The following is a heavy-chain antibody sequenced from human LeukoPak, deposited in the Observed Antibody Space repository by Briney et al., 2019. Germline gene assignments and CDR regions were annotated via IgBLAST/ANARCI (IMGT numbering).Heavy chain of an antibody. V-gene: IGHV1-2*04. D-gene: IGHD3-10*01. CDR1: GYTFTGYY. Sequence: GASVKVSCKASGYTFTGYYMHWVRQAPGQGLEWMGWINPNSGGTNYAQKFQGWVTMTRDTSISTAYMELSRLRSDDTAVYYCARGVAMVRGIYDYWGQGTLVTVSS. CDR2: INPNSGGT. J-gene: IGHJ4*02. CDR3: ARGVAMVRGIYDY.